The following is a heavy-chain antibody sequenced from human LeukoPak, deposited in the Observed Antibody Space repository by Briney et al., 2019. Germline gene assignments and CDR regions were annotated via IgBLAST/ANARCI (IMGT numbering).Heavy chain of an antibody. CDR1: VGSIRSGSYY. J-gene: IGHJ6*03. D-gene: IGHD5-18*01. CDR2: IYTRGTT. V-gene: IGHV4-61*09. Sequence: SQTLSLTCTVSVGSIRSGSYYWSWIRQPAGKGLEWIGHIYTRGTTNYNPSAKSRVTVSLDTSKNQISLKLSSVTAADTAIYYCARVYTVMGATTVDHYHYYMDVWGKGTTVTVSS. CDR3: ARVYTVMGATTVDHYHYYMDV.